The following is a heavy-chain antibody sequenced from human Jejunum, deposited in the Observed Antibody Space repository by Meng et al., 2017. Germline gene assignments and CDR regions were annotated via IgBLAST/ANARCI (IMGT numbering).Heavy chain of an antibody. CDR1: GFTFTSNA. J-gene: IGHJ6*02. CDR3: AKDLHYFSAMDV. D-gene: IGHD3-16*01. V-gene: IGHV3-23*01. CDR2: ILCDGGT. Sequence: ESLKTPRAASGFTFTSNAMSRVRQPPGKGLEWVSGILCDGGTYYAESVKGRFTISSDNPKNTLYLQMNSLRAEDTAVYYCAKDLHYFSAMDVWGQGTTVTVSS.